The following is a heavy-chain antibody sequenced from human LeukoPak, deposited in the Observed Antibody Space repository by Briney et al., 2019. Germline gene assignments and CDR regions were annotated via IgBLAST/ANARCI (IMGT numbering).Heavy chain of an antibody. D-gene: IGHD3-22*01. CDR3: AKDLSTYYHDSRTPDY. CDR1: GFTFSSYG. J-gene: IGHJ4*02. Sequence: GGSLRLSCAASGFTFSSYGIHWVRQAPGKGLEWVAFIRYDGNNKYYADSVKGRFTISRDNSKNTLYLQMNSLRAEDTAVYYCAKDLSTYYHDSRTPDYWGQGTLVTVSS. CDR2: IRYDGNNK. V-gene: IGHV3-30*02.